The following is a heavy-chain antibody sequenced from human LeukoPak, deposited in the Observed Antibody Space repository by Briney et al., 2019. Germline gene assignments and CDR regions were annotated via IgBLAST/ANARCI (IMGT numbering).Heavy chain of an antibody. CDR2: IQYDGSNK. Sequence: GGSLRLSCAASGFTFSSYGMHWVRQAPGKGLEWVAFIQYDGSNKYYADSVKGRFTIPRDNSKNTLYLQMNSLRAEDTAVYYCAKDSSSSSLWGQGTLVTVSS. CDR3: AKDSSSSSL. CDR1: GFTFSSYG. D-gene: IGHD6-6*01. V-gene: IGHV3-30*02. J-gene: IGHJ4*02.